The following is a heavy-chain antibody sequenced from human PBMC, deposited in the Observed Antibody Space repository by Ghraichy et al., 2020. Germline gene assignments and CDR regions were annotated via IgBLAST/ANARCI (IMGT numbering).Heavy chain of an antibody. Sequence: SGPTLVKPKQTLTLTCTFSGFSLRTSGVGVGWIRQPPGKPLEWLALIFWDNDKRYSPSLKSRLAITKDTSKNQVVLTLTNMDPVDTATYYCAHYSTTVFQYWGQGTLVTVSS. D-gene: IGHD4-11*01. J-gene: IGHJ4*02. CDR3: AHYSTTVFQY. CDR2: IFWDNDK. V-gene: IGHV2-5*02. CDR1: GFSLRTSGVG.